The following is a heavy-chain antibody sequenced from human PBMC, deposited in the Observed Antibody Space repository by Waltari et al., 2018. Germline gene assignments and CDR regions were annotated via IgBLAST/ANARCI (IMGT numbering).Heavy chain of an antibody. CDR3: ASGVLLWFRDDY. J-gene: IGHJ4*02. CDR1: GFTFSSYW. V-gene: IGHV3-7*01. Sequence: EVQLVESGGGLVQPGGSLRLSCAASGFTFSSYWMSWVRQAPGKGLGWVANIKQDGSEKYYVDSVKGRFTISRDNAKNSLYLQMNSLRAEDTAVYYCASGVLLWFRDDYWGQGTLVTVSS. CDR2: IKQDGSEK. D-gene: IGHD3-10*01.